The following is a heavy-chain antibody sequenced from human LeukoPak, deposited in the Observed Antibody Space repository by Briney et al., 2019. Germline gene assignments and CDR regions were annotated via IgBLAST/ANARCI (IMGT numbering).Heavy chain of an antibody. CDR1: GGTFSSYA. CDR2: IIPIFGTA. CDR3: ASPPYYDSDNDAFDI. D-gene: IGHD3-22*01. J-gene: IGHJ3*02. Sequence: ASVKVSCKASGGTFSSYAISWVRQAPGQGLEWMGGIIPIFGTANHAQKFQGRVTITADESTSTAYMELSSLRSEDTAVYYCASPPYYDSDNDAFDIWGQGTMVTVSS. V-gene: IGHV1-69*01.